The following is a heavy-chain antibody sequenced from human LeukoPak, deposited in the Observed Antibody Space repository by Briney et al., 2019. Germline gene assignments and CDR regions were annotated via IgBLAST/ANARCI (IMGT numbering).Heavy chain of an antibody. CDR2: ISGSGGST. Sequence: GGSLRLSCAASGFTFSSYAMSWVRQAPGKGLEWVSAISGSGGSTYYADSVKGRLTISRDNSKNTLYLQMNSLRAEDTAVYYCAKVTGRSTSHWFDPWGQGTLVTVSS. CDR3: AKVTGRSTSHWFDP. D-gene: IGHD2-2*01. CDR1: GFTFSSYA. J-gene: IGHJ5*02. V-gene: IGHV3-23*01.